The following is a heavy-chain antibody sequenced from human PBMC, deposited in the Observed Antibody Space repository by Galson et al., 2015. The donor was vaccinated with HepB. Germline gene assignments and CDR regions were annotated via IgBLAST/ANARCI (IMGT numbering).Heavy chain of an antibody. J-gene: IGHJ4*02. CDR3: AREVALYCSSTSCS. Sequence: SLRLSCAASGFTFSSYSMNWVRQAPGKGLEWVSYISSSSTIYYADSVKGRFTISRDNAKNSLYLQMNSLRDEDTAVYYCAREVALYCSSTSCSWGQGTLVTVSS. CDR2: ISSSSTI. CDR1: GFTFSSYS. V-gene: IGHV3-48*02. D-gene: IGHD2-2*01.